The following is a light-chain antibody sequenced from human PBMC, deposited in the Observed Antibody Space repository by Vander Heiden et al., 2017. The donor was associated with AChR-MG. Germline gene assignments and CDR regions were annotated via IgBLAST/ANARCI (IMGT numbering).Light chain of an antibody. Sequence: QTVVTQEPSLTVSPGGTVTLTCASSTGAVPSGYYPNWFQQEPGQAPRALIYSTSNKHPWTPARFSGSLLGGKAALTLSGVQPEDEAEYYCLLYYGGAQLWVFGGGTKLTVL. CDR1: TGAVPSGYY. CDR3: LLYYGGAQLWV. V-gene: IGLV7-43*01. J-gene: IGLJ3*02. CDR2: STS.